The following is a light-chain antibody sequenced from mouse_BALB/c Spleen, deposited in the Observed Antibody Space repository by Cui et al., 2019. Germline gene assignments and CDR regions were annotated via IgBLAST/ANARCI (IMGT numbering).Light chain of an antibody. J-gene: IGKJ1*01. Sequence: QIVLTKSPAIMSASPGEKVTMTCSASSSVSYMYWYQQKPGSSPRLLIYDAPSLASGVPVRFSGSGSGTSYSLTISRMEAEDAATYYCQQWSSYPPMAFGGGTKLEIK. CDR1: SSVSY. CDR3: QQWSSYPPMA. V-gene: IGKV4-55*01. CDR2: DAP.